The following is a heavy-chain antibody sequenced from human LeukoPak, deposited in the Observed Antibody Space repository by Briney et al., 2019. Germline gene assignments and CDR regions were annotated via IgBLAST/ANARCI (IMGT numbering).Heavy chain of an antibody. CDR2: ISGSGGST. V-gene: IGHV3-23*01. CDR3: AKQVGRMTYYYYYMDV. Sequence: GGSLRLSCAASGFTLCSYAMLWVRQAPGKGLEWVSAISGSGGSTYYANFVKGRFTISRNNSKNTLYLQMNSLRAEDTAVYYCAKQVGRMTYYYYYMDVWGKGTTVTVSS. D-gene: IGHD1-26*01. J-gene: IGHJ6*03. CDR1: GFTLCSYA.